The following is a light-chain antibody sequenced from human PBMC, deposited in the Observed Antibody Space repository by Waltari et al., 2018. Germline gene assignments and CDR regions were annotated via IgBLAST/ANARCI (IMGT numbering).Light chain of an antibody. CDR2: GAS. V-gene: IGKV3-20*01. CDR3: QQYGASTGT. Sequence: TQSPGPLSLSPGERATLFCRASQSVRSNYLGWYQQRPGQAPRLLIYGASNRAAGIPDRFTGSGSGTDFTLTITRLEPEDFGAYYCQQYGASTGTFGQGTTLEI. CDR1: QSVRSNY. J-gene: IGKJ2*01.